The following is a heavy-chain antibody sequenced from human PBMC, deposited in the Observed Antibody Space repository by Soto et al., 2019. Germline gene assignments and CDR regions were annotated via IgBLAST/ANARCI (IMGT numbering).Heavy chain of an antibody. J-gene: IGHJ6*03. CDR1: GFTFSSYW. CDR3: ARAGMDYYYYMDV. CDR2: IKQDGSEK. D-gene: IGHD1-1*01. V-gene: IGHV3-7*04. Sequence: PGGSLRLSCAASGFTFSSYWMSWVRQAPGKGLEWVANIKQDGSEKYYVDSVKGRFTISRDNAKNSLYLQMNSLRAEDTAVYYCARAGMDYYYYMDVWGKGTTVTVSS.